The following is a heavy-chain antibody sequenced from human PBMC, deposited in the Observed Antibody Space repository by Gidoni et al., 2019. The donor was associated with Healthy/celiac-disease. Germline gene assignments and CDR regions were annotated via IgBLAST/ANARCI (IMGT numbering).Heavy chain of an antibody. D-gene: IGHD3-22*01. CDR3: ARRLSGYYDSRAYFDY. J-gene: IGHJ4*02. Sequence: QVQLQQWGAGLLKPSETLSLTCAVHGGSFSGYYWSWIRQPPGKGLEWIGEINHSGSTNYNPSLKSRVTISVDTSKNQFSLKLSSVTAADTAVYYCARRLSGYYDSRAYFDYWGQGTLVTVSS. CDR2: INHSGST. CDR1: GGSFSGYY. V-gene: IGHV4-34*01.